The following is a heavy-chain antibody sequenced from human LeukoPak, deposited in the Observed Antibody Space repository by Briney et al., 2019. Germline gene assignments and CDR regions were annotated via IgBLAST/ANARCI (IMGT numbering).Heavy chain of an antibody. CDR3: ANSGGYSSSWHPGYFDL. CDR1: GFTFSSYA. D-gene: IGHD6-13*01. V-gene: IGHV3-23*01. CDR2: ISGSGGST. Sequence: PGGSLRLSCAASGFTFSSYAMSWVRQAPGKGLEWVSAISGSGGSTYYADSVKGRFTISRDNSKNTLYLQMNSLRAEDTAVYYCANSGGYSSSWHPGYFDLWGRGTLVTVSS. J-gene: IGHJ2*01.